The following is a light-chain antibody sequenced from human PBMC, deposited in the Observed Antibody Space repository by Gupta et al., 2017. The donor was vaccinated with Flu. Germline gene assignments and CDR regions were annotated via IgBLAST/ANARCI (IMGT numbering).Light chain of an antibody. CDR3: RQCKHWPYI. J-gene: IGKJ2*01. CDR2: KGS. CDR1: QSVVHGDGNTY. V-gene: IGKV2-30*02. Sequence: DVVLTQSPLSLPVTLGQPASISCRSSQSVVHGDGNTYLNWFQQRPGQSPRRLIYKGSKRDCGVPDRFSGSESGTDFTLKISRVEAEDVAVYYCRQCKHWPYIFGQGTKLEI.